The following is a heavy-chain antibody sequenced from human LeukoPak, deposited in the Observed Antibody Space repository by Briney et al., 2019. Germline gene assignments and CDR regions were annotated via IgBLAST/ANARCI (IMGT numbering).Heavy chain of an antibody. Sequence: PSQTLSLTCAVSGGSISSGGYSWSWIRQPPGKGLEWIGYIYHSGSTYYNPSLKSRVTISVDRSKNQFSLKLSSVTAADTAVYYCARARGSSWYRSAWYFDYWGQGTVVTVSS. CDR3: ARARGSSWYRSAWYFDY. J-gene: IGHJ4*02. V-gene: IGHV4-30-2*01. CDR1: GGSISSGGYS. D-gene: IGHD6-13*01. CDR2: IYHSGST.